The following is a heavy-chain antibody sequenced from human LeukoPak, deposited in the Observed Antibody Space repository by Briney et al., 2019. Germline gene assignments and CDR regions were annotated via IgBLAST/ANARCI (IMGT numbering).Heavy chain of an antibody. J-gene: IGHJ3*02. D-gene: IGHD3-10*01. V-gene: IGHV3-53*05. Sequence: GGSLRLSCAASGFTVSSNYMSWVRQAPGKGLEWVSVIYSGGSTYYADSVKGRFTISRDNSKNTLHLQMNSLRAEDTAVYYCKKAPGITMVRTDVFDIWGQGTMVTVSS. CDR1: GFTVSSNY. CDR2: IYSGGST. CDR3: KKAPGITMVRTDVFDI.